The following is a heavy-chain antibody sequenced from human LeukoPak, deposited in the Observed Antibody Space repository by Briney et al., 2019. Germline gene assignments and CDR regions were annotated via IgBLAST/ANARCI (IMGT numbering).Heavy chain of an antibody. V-gene: IGHV4-34*01. CDR2: INHSGST. Sequence: PSETLSLTCAVYGGSFSGYYWSWIRQPPGKGLEWIGEINHSGSTNYNPSLKSRVTISVDTSKNQFSLKLSSVTAADTAVYYCARDFGLDGTSPRYYYYYYYGMDVWGQGTTVTVSS. CDR3: ARDFGLDGTSPRYYYYYYYGMDV. J-gene: IGHJ6*02. CDR1: GGSFSGYY. D-gene: IGHD2-21*01.